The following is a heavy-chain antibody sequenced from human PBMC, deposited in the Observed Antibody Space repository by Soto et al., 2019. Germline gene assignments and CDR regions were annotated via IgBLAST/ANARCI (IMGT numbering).Heavy chain of an antibody. Sequence: GESLKISCQASGYSFTSFWIGWVRQMPGKGLEWMGMIYPGDSDTKYSPSFQGQVTISADKSISTAYLQWSSLKASDTAMYYCARSPAYFDYWGQGTPVTVS. V-gene: IGHV5-51*01. CDR1: GYSFTSFW. J-gene: IGHJ4*02. CDR2: IYPGDSDT. D-gene: IGHD2-2*01. CDR3: ARSPAYFDY.